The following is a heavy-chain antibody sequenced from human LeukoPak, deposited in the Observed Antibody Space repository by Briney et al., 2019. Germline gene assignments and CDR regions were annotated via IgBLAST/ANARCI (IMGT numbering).Heavy chain of an antibody. J-gene: IGHJ4*02. CDR3: ARGSEWDSSGYYCTEFDY. CDR1: GYTFTSYG. Sequence: ASVKVSCKASGYTFTSYGISWVRQAPGQGLEWMGWISAYNGNTNYAQKLQGRVTMTTDTSTSTAYMELRSLRSDDTAVYYCARGSEWDSSGYYCTEFDYWGQGTLVTVSS. D-gene: IGHD3-22*01. CDR2: ISAYNGNT. V-gene: IGHV1-18*01.